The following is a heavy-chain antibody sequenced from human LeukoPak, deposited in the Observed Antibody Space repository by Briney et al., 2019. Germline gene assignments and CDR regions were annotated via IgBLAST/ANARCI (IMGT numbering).Heavy chain of an antibody. V-gene: IGHV4-61*08. CDR2: VYYSGST. Sequence: KSSETLSLTCAVSGGSISSGGYSWSWIRQPPGKGLEWIGYVYYSGSTNYNPSLKSRVTISVDASKNQFSLKLSSVTAADTAVYYCARDRGYYGSGSYYHFDYWGQGTLVTVSS. CDR3: ARDRGYYGSGSYYHFDY. D-gene: IGHD3-10*01. CDR1: GGSISSGGYS. J-gene: IGHJ4*02.